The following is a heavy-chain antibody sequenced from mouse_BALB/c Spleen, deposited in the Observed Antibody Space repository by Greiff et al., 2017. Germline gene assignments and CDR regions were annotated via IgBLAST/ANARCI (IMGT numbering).Heavy chain of an antibody. CDR2: IDPENGNT. Sequence: EVKLVESGAELVRPGALVKLSCKASGFNIKDYYMHWVKQRPEQGLEWIGWIDPENGNTIYDPKFQGKASITADTSSNTAYLQLSSLTSEDTAVYYCARKVLDYWGQGTTLTVSS. CDR3: ARKVLDY. CDR1: GFNIKDYY. J-gene: IGHJ2*01. D-gene: IGHD2-14*01. V-gene: IGHV14-1*02.